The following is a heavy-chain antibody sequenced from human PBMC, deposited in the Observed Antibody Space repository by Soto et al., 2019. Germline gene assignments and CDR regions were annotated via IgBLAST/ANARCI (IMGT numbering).Heavy chain of an antibody. CDR3: ARGRHWNYDY. J-gene: IGHJ4*02. CDR2: INHSGST. Sequence: QVQLQQWGAGLLKPSETLSLTCAVYGGSFSGYYWSWIRQPPGKGLEWIGEINHSGSTNYNPSLKSRVTISVDTSKNQISLKLSSVTAADTAVYYCARGRHWNYDYWGQGTLVTVSS. V-gene: IGHV4-34*01. D-gene: IGHD1-7*01. CDR1: GGSFSGYY.